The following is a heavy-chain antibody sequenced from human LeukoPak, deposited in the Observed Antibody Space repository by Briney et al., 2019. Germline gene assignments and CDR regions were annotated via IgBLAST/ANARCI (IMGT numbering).Heavy chain of an antibody. D-gene: IGHD3-10*01. CDR3: ARDGYYYGSGSDHPFDY. V-gene: IGHV1-46*01. J-gene: IGHJ4*02. CDR1: GYTFTSYY. Sequence: ASVKVSCKASGYTFTSYYMHWVRQAPGQGLEWMGIINPSGGSTSYAQKFQGRVTMTRDTSTSTVYMELSSLRSEDTAVYYCARDGYYYGSGSDHPFDYWGQGTLVTVSS. CDR2: INPSGGST.